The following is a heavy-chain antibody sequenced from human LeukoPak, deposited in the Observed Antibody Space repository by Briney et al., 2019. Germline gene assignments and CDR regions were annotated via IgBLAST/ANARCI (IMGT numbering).Heavy chain of an antibody. CDR3: ARGGTYYDFWSGYLIDY. J-gene: IGHJ4*02. V-gene: IGHV1-18*01. D-gene: IGHD3-3*01. CDR1: GYTFTNYG. CDR2: ISAYNGNT. Sequence: GASVKVSCKASGYTFTNYGFSWVRQAPGQGLEWMGWISAYNGNTNYAQKFQGRVTMTRNTSISTAYMELSSLRSEDTAVYYCARGGTYYDFWSGYLIDYWGQGTLVTVSS.